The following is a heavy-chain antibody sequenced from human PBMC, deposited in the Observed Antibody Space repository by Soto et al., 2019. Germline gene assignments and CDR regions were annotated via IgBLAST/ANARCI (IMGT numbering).Heavy chain of an antibody. V-gene: IGHV3-23*01. J-gene: IGHJ4*02. CDR2: ITGSGGGT. CDR1: GFSFSNYA. D-gene: IGHD6-13*01. Sequence: EVQLLESGGGLVQPGGSLRLSCAASGFSFSNYAMSWVRQAPGKGLEWVSTITGSGGGTYFADSVKGRXXISRDNXKXXXXXXXXXXXXXXXAXXXCAKLSAAAGNYWGQGTLVTVSS. CDR3: AKLSAAAGNY.